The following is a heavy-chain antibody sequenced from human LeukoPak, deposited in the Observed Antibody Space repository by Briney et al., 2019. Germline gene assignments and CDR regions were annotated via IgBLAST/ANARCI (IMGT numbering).Heavy chain of an antibody. J-gene: IGHJ4*02. V-gene: IGHV3-30*02. CDR1: GFTFSSYG. CDR2: IRYDGSNK. D-gene: IGHD2-15*01. CDR3: AKHSTGYCSGGNCQTPDY. Sequence: GGSLRLSCAASGFTFSSYGMHWVRRAPGKGLEGVAFIRYDGSNKYYADSVKGRFTISRDNSKNTLYLQMNSLRAEDNAVYRCAKHSTGYCSGGNCQTPDYWGGGTLVTVSS.